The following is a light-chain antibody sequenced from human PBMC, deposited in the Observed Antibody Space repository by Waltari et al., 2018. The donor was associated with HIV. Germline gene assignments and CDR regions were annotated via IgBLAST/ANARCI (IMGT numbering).Light chain of an antibody. CDR3: HQYGSSIS. J-gene: IGKJ2*03. V-gene: IGKV3-20*01. CDR1: QSLDSSY. CDR2: GGS. Sequence: EIVLTQSPGILSLSPGDRATLSCRASQSLDSSYLAWYQHSPGQAPRLLFYGGSHRASGIPDRFSGSGSGTDFTLTIDRLEPEDFAVYYCHQYGSSISFGQGTKVEIK.